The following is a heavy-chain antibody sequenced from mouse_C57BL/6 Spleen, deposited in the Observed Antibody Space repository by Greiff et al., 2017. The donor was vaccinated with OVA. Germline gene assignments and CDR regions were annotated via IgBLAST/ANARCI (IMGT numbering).Heavy chain of an antibody. CDR1: GYAFSSSW. CDR2: IYPGDGDT. J-gene: IGHJ4*01. CDR3: ARGRLWDYDLYYAMDY. Sequence: VKLQESGPELVKPGASVKISCKASGYAFSSSWMNWVKQRPGKGLEWIGRIYPGDGDTNYNGKFKGKATLTADKSSSTAYMQLSSLTSEDSAVYFCARGRLWDYDLYYAMDYWGQGTSVTVSS. D-gene: IGHD2-4*01. V-gene: IGHV1-82*01.